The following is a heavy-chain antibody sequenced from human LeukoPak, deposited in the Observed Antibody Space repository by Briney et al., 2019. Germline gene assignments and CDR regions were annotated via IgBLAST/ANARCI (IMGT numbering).Heavy chain of an antibody. CDR1: GGSISSSSYY. J-gene: IGHJ6*02. V-gene: IGHV4-39*07. Sequence: SETLSLTCTVSGGSISSSSYYWGWIRQPPGKGLEWIGSIYYSGSTYYNPSLKSRVTISVDTSKNQFSLKLSSVTAADTAVYYCARSRYGNYYYGMDVWGQGTTVTVSS. CDR2: IYYSGST. D-gene: IGHD3-3*01. CDR3: ARSRYGNYYYGMDV.